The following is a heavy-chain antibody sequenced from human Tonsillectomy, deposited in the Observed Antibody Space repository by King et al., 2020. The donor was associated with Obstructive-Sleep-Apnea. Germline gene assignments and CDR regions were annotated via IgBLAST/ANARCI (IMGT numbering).Heavy chain of an antibody. CDR2: IYYSGST. CDR3: ATWAHSGYDYGTFDY. Sequence: QLQESGPGLVKPSQTLSLTCTVSGGSISSGDYYWSWIRQPPGKGLEWIGYIYYSGSTYYNPSLKSRVTISVDTAKNQFPLKLNSVTAADTAVYYCATWAHSGYDYGTFDYWGQGTLVTVAS. D-gene: IGHD5-12*01. CDR1: GGSISSGDYY. J-gene: IGHJ4*02. V-gene: IGHV4-30-4*01.